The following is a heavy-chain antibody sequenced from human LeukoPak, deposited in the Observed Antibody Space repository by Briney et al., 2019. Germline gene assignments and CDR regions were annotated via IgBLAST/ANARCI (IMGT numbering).Heavy chain of an antibody. V-gene: IGHV4-59*08. J-gene: IGHJ4*02. CDR3: ATSKDGYNWYYFDY. Sequence: SETLSLTCTVSGGSISSSYWTWIRQPPGKGLEWIGYIYYSGSTNYNPSLKSRVTMSVDTSRNQFSLKLSSVTAADTVVYYCATSKDGYNWYYFDYWGQGTLVTVSS. D-gene: IGHD5-24*01. CDR2: IYYSGST. CDR1: GGSISSSY.